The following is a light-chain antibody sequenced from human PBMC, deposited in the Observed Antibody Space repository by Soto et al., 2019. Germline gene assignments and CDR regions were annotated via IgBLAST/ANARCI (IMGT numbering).Light chain of an antibody. CDR3: QQYYNWPVT. CDR1: RSVSNR. V-gene: IGKV3-15*01. J-gene: IGKJ4*01. Sequence: EILMTQSPATLSVSPGETVTFSCRASRSVSNRLAWYQHKPGQALRLLISGASNGATGIPPKFSGSGSGTEFTLTVDSLQSDDIAVYYCQQYYNWPVTFGGGTKVEIK. CDR2: GAS.